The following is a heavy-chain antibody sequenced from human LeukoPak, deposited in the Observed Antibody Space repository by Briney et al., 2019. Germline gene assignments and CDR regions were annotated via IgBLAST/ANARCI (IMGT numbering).Heavy chain of an antibody. V-gene: IGHV3-74*01. CDR1: GFTFSSYW. CDR3: ARDPVRGYSGYDFDY. D-gene: IGHD5-12*01. Sequence: GGSLRLSCAASGFTFSSYWMRWVRQAPGKGLVWVSRISSDGSSTSYADSVKGRFTISRDNAKNTLYLQMNSLRDEDTAVYYCARDPVRGYSGYDFDYWGQGTLVTVSS. CDR2: ISSDGSST. J-gene: IGHJ4*02.